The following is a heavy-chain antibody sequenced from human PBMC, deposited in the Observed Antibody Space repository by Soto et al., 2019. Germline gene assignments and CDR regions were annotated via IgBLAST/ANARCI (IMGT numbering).Heavy chain of an antibody. CDR2: IYHSGST. V-gene: IGHV4-4*02. J-gene: IGHJ6*02. Sequence: PSETLSLTCAVSGGSISSSNWWSWVRQPPGKGLEWIGEIYHSGSTNYNPSLKSRVTISVDKSKNQFSLKLSSVTAADTAVYYCARDLGSITIFNSGMDVWGQGTTVTVSS. CDR1: GGSISSSNW. CDR3: ARDLGSITIFNSGMDV. D-gene: IGHD3-3*01.